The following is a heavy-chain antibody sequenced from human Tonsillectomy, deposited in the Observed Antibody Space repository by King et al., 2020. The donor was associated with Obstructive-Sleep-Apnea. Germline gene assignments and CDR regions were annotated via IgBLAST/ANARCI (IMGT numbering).Heavy chain of an antibody. CDR1: GGSISSSSYY. J-gene: IGHJ5*02. D-gene: IGHD6-13*01. Sequence: QLQESGPGLVKPSETLSLTCTVSGGSISSSSYYWGWIRQPPGKGLEWIGSIYYSGSTYYNPSLKSRVTISVDTSKNQFSLKLSSVTAADTAVYYCARPIGAAGTDWFDPWGQGTLVTVSS. CDR2: IYYSGST. V-gene: IGHV4-39*01. CDR3: ARPIGAAGTDWFDP.